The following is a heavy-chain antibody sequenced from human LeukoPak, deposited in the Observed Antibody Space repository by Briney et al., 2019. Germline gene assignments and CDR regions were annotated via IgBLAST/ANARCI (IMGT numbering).Heavy chain of an antibody. J-gene: IGHJ5*02. CDR2: IYYSGST. V-gene: IGHV4-59*01. Sequence: SQTLSLTCTVSGGSISSYYWSWIRQPPGKGLEWIGYIYYSGSTNYNPSLKSRVTISVDTSKNQFSLKLSSVTAADTAVYYCARDHLHCSGLNVWFDPWGQGTLVTVSS. D-gene: IGHD3-10*02. CDR3: ARDHLHCSGLNVWFDP. CDR1: GGSISSYY.